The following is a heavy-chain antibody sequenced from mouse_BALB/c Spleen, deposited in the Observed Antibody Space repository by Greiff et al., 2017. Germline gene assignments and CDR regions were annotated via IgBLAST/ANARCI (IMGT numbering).Heavy chain of an antibody. CDR1: GFTFSSYT. CDR2: ISSGGGNT. D-gene: IGHD1-1*01. CDR3: ARYDYYGSSYEGNFDV. V-gene: IGHV5-9*03. J-gene: IGHJ1*01. Sequence: EVQVVESGGGLVKPGGSLKLSCAASGFTFSSYTMSWVRQTPEKRLEWVATISSGGGNTYYPDSVKGRFTISRDNAKNNLYLQMSSLRSEDTALYYCARYDYYGSSYEGNFDVWGAGTTVTVSS.